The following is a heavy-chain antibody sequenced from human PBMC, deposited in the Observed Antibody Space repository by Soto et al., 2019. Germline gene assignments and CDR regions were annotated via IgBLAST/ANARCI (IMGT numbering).Heavy chain of an antibody. Sequence: GGSLRLSCAASGFTFSSYAMSWVRQAPGKGLEWVSAISGSGGSTYYADSVKGRFTISRDNSKNTLYLQMNSLRAEDTAVYYCAKDQTGGYYYYYGMDVWGQGTTVTVSS. V-gene: IGHV3-23*01. D-gene: IGHD3-16*01. CDR3: AKDQTGGYYYYYGMDV. CDR1: GFTFSSYA. J-gene: IGHJ6*02. CDR2: ISGSGGST.